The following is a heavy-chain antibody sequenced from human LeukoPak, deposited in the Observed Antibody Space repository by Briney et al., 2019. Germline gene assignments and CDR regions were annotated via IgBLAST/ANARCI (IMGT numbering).Heavy chain of an antibody. Sequence: SETLSLTCTVSGYSVTSGYYWGWIRQPPGKGLEWIGTIYHSGSTYYNPSLKSRVTISVDTSDNQYFLKLTSVTAADTALYYCSRASSTSYYDYWGQGTLVSVAS. CDR2: IYHSGST. V-gene: IGHV4-38-2*02. D-gene: IGHD6-19*01. CDR3: SRASSTSYYDY. CDR1: GYSVTSGYY. J-gene: IGHJ4*02.